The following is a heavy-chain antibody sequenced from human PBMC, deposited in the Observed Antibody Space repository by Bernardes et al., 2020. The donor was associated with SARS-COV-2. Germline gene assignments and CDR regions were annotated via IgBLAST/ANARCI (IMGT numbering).Heavy chain of an antibody. Sequence: VKLTRRASGYTFTDSYMHWVRQAPGPELEWLGWINPKTGGTNYAQQFQGWVTLTRDTSMSTAYMEVSRLRSDDTAVYYCARETGDRGERYFDYWGQGTLVTVSS. CDR1: GYTFTDSY. CDR2: INPKTGGT. D-gene: IGHD7-27*01. J-gene: IGHJ4*02. CDR3: ARETGDRGERYFDY. V-gene: IGHV1-2*04.